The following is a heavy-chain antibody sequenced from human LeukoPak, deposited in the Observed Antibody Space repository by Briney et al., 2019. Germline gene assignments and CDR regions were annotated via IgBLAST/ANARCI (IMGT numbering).Heavy chain of an antibody. CDR3: AKDTWDSSGYYYSFIDY. D-gene: IGHD3-22*01. CDR2: ISGSGGST. CDR1: GFTFSSYA. J-gene: IGHJ4*02. V-gene: IGHV3-23*01. Sequence: GGSLRLSCAASGFTFSSYAMSWVRQAPGKGLEWVSAISGSGGSTYYADSVKGRFTISRDNSKNTLYLRMNSLRAEDTAVYYCAKDTWDSSGYYYSFIDYWGQGTLVTVSS.